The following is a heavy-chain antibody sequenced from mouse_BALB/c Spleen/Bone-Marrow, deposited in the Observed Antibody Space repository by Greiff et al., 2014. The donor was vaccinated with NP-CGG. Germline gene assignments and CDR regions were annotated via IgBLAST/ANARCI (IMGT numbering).Heavy chain of an antibody. V-gene: IGHV14-3*02. CDR2: IAPENGNI. J-gene: IGHJ2*01. CDR1: GFNFKGSY. CDR3: TRRGFAF. D-gene: IGHD3-1*01. Sequence: VQLKESGAELVKPGASVKLSCTASGFNFKGSYIHWVKRRPEQGLEWIGRIAPENGNIKYDPKFQVKATITADTSSNTAYLQLSSLTSEDTAVYYCTRRGFAFWGQGTILTVSS.